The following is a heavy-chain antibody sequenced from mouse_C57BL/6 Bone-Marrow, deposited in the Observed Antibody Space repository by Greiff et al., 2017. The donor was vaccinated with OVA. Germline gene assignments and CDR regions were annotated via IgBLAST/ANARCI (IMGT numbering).Heavy chain of an antibody. Sequence: EVMLVESGPELVKPGASVKISCKASGYSFTGYYMNWVKQSPEKSLEWIGEINPSTGGTTYNQKFKAKATLTVDKSSSTAYMQLKSLTSEDSAVYYCASWSWYAMDYWGQGTSVTVSS. V-gene: IGHV1-42*01. CDR2: INPSTGGT. CDR1: GYSFTGYY. J-gene: IGHJ4*01. CDR3: ASWSWYAMDY.